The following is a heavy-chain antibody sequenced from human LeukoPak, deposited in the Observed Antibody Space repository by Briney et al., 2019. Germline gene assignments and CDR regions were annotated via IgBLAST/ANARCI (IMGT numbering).Heavy chain of an antibody. J-gene: IGHJ4*02. CDR2: IIPILGIA. V-gene: IGHV1-69*04. CDR1: GGTFSSYA. D-gene: IGHD5-12*01. CDR3: ARDIVATFYFDY. Sequence: SVKVSCKASGGTFSSYAISWLRQAPGQGLEWMGRIIPILGIANYAQKFQGRVTITADKSTSTAYMELSSLRSEDTAVYYCARDIVATFYFDYWGQGTLVTVSS.